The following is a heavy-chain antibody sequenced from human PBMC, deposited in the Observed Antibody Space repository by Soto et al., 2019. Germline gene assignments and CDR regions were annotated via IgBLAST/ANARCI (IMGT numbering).Heavy chain of an antibody. CDR1: GYTFTDYY. D-gene: IGHD5-12*01. Sequence: ASVKVSCKASGYTFTDYYMHWVRQAPGQGLEWMGWINPNSGGTNYAQKFQGWVTMTRDTFISTAYMELSRLKSDDTAIYYCARGREWGATTYFDYWGQGALVTVSS. J-gene: IGHJ4*02. CDR3: ARGREWGATTYFDY. CDR2: INPNSGGT. V-gene: IGHV1-2*04.